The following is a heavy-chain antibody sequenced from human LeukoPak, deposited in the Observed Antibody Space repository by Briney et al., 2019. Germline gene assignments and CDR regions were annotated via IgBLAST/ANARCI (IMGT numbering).Heavy chain of an antibody. Sequence: SETLSLTSTVSGGSISSYYWSWIRQPPGKGLEWIGHIYSSGSTNYNPSLKSRVTISLHTSKNQFSLKLSSVTAADTAVYYCARGAYDRSGYYAPYSDYWGQGTLVTVSS. J-gene: IGHJ4*02. CDR3: ARGAYDRSGYYAPYSDY. CDR1: GGSISSYY. V-gene: IGHV4-59*01. CDR2: IYSSGST. D-gene: IGHD3-22*01.